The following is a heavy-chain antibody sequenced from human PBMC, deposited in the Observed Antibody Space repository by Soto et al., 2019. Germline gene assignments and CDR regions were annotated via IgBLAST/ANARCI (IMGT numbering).Heavy chain of an antibody. V-gene: IGHV4-34*01. D-gene: IGHD2-15*01. CDR2: INHSGST. J-gene: IGHJ4*02. CDR1: GGSFSGYC. Sequence: LEILSLTCAVYGGSFSGYCWSWIRQPPGKGLEWIGEINHSGSTNYNPSLKSRVTISVDTSKNQFSLKLSSVTAADTAVYYCARGGYCSGGSCYPLDYWGQGTLVTVSS. CDR3: ARGGYCSGGSCYPLDY.